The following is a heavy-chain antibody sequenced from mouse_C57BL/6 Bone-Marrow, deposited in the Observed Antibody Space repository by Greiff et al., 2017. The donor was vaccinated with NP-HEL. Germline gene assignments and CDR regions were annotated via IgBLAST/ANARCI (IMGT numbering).Heavy chain of an antibody. CDR3: AGASYYYGLAY. V-gene: IGHV12-3*01. J-gene: IGHJ3*01. CDR2: ITHSGET. CDR1: GFPITSGYY. D-gene: IGHD1-1*01. Sequence: QVQLKESGPGLVKPSQSLFLTCSITGFPITSGYYWIWIRQSPGKPLEWMGYITHSGETFYNPSLQSPISITRETSKNQFFLQLNSVTTEDTAMYYCAGASYYYGLAYWGQGTLVTVSA.